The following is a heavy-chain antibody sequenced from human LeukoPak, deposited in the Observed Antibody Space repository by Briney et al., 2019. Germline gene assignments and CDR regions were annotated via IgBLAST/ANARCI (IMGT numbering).Heavy chain of an antibody. CDR1: GGSISSYY. CDR2: IYYSGST. CDR3: AREAECSSSSGCYYYYYMDV. J-gene: IGHJ6*03. Sequence: QSSETLSLTCTVSGGSISSYYWSWIRQPPGKGLEWIGYIYYSGSTNYNPSLKSRVTISVDTSKNQFSLKLSSVTAADTAVYYCAREAECSSSSGCYYYYYMDVWGKGTTVTVSS. V-gene: IGHV4-59*01. D-gene: IGHD6-6*01.